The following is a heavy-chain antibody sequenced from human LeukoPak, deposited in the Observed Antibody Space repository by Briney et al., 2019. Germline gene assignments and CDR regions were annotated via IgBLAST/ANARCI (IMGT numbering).Heavy chain of an antibody. D-gene: IGHD2-2*01. V-gene: IGHV3-21*01. CDR3: ARDCYGQADN. J-gene: IGHJ4*02. Sequence: GGSLRLSCAASGFTFSSYTMNWVRQAPAKGLEWVSSISRSSGSIYYADSVRGRFAISRDNAKNSLFLQMNSLRTEDTAVYYCARDCYGQADNWGQGVLVTVSS. CDR1: GFTFSSYT. CDR2: ISRSSGSI.